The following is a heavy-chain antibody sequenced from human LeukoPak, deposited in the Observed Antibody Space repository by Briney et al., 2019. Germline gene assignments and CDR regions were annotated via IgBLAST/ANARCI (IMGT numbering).Heavy chain of an antibody. J-gene: IGHJ4*02. CDR1: GFTFSSYE. V-gene: IGHV3-21*05. CDR3: VKDDGWVQYAN. Sequence: GGSLRLSCAASGFTFSSYEMNWVRQAPGKGLEWVSYISSSSSYIYYADSVKGRFIISRDNSKNTVYLQMNSLSAEDAAVYYCVKDDGWVQYANWGQGTLVTVSS. CDR2: ISSSSSYI. D-gene: IGHD5-24*01.